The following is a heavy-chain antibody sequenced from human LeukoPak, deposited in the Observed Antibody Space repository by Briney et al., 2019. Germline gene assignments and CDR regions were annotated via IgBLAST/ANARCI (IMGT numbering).Heavy chain of an antibody. CDR3: ARHGAAMVTYPLDY. CDR1: GGSISGYF. Sequence: PSETLSLTCTVSGGSISGYFWSWIRQSPGKGLEWIAYISYSGSTSYNPSLKSRVTISVDTSKDQFSLKLTSVNAADTAVYYCARHGAAMVTYPLDYWGQGTLVTVSS. V-gene: IGHV4-59*08. CDR2: ISYSGST. D-gene: IGHD5-18*01. J-gene: IGHJ4*02.